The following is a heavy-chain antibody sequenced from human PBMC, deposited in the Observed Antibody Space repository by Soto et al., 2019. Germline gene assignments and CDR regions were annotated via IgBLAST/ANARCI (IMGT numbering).Heavy chain of an antibody. J-gene: IGHJ6*02. V-gene: IGHV1-2*02. CDR2: INPDSGGI. CDR3: ARQGDDFWSGYPQQRGLDV. CDR1: GYTFTGYF. Sequence: QVQVVQSGAEVKKPGASVKVSCKTSGYTFTGYFIHWVRQAPGQGLEWMGWINPDSGGIDYAQKFQGRVTMTRDKSISTAYMQLSRLRSDDTAVYYCARQGDDFWSGYPQQRGLDVWAKGPRSPSP. D-gene: IGHD3-3*01.